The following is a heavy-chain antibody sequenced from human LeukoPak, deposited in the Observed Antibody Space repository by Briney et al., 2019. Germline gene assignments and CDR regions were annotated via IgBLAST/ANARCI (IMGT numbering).Heavy chain of an antibody. D-gene: IGHD6-13*01. Sequence: GGSLRLSRAASGFTFSNYWMTWVRQGPGKGLEWVANIKQDGSEKYYVDSLKGRFTISRDNAKNSLYLQMNSLRAEDTAVYYCTRGGYSSSWFWIDWGQGILVTVSS. CDR2: IKQDGSEK. CDR1: GFTFSNYW. J-gene: IGHJ4*02. V-gene: IGHV3-7*04. CDR3: TRGGYSSSWFWID.